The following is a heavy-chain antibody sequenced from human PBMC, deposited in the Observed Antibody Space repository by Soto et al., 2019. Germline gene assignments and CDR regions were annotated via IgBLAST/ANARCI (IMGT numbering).Heavy chain of an antibody. J-gene: IGHJ6*02. V-gene: IGHV5-10-1*01. CDR1: GYNFTSYW. Sequence: PGESLKISCKGSGYNFTSYWVYWVRRMPGKGLEWMGRIDPSDSYINYSPSFQGHVTFSADKSISTAYLQWSSLKASDTAMYFCARRGYCSSTSCYEMRYYGMDVWGQGTTVTVSS. D-gene: IGHD2-2*01. CDR3: ARRGYCSSTSCYEMRYYGMDV. CDR2: IDPSDSYI.